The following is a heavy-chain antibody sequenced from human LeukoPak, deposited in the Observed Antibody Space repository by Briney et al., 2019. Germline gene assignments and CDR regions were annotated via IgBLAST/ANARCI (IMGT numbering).Heavy chain of an antibody. CDR1: GFTFSSYA. V-gene: IGHV3-30-3*01. CDR3: ARDPSRAGDYYMDV. Sequence: GRSLRLSCAASGFTFSSYAMHWVRQAPGKGLEWVAVISYDGSNKYYADSVKGRFTISRDNSKNTLYLRMNSLRAEDTAVYYCARDPSRAGDYYMDVWGKGTTVTVSS. J-gene: IGHJ6*03. CDR2: ISYDGSNK. D-gene: IGHD6-19*01.